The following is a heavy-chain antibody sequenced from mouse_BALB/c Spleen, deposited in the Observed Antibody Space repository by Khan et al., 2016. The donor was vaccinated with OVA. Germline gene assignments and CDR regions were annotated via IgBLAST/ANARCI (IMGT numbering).Heavy chain of an antibody. CDR1: GYTFTDYA. Sequence: QVQLQQSGPELVRPGVSVKISCKGSGYTFTDYAMYWVQQSHAKSLEWIGLISTYSGNTNYNQKFKGQATMTVDKSSSTAYMELARLTSEDSAIYCGASPACDGYYDCCGHGSTLTVSS. CDR3: ASPACDGYYDC. CDR2: ISTYSGNT. V-gene: IGHV1S137*01. D-gene: IGHD2-3*01. J-gene: IGHJ2*01.